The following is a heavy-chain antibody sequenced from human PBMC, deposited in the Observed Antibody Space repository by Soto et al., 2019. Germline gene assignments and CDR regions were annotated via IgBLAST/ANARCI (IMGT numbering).Heavy chain of an antibody. CDR3: ARSVHPYYYDSSGFYFDY. CDR2: ISYSGSA. V-gene: IGHV4-59*01. D-gene: IGHD3-22*01. Sequence: PSETLSLTCTVSADSISNYYCSWIRQPPGKGPEWIGYISYSGSAKYRPSLKSRVTISVDTSKNQFPLKLSSLTAADTAVYYCARSVHPYYYDSSGFYFDYWGQGTLVTVSS. J-gene: IGHJ4*02. CDR1: ADSISNYY.